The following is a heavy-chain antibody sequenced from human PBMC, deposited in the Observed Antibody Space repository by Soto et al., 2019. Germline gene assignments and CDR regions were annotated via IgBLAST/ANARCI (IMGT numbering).Heavy chain of an antibody. J-gene: IGHJ4*02. CDR2: ISGSGGST. Sequence: PGGSLRLSCAGSGFTFSNYAMSWVRQPPGKGLAWVSAISGSGGSTYYADSVKGRFTISRDNSKNTLDLQMNSLRAEDTALYYCAKVHVGATGSFDYWGQGTLVTVSS. D-gene: IGHD1-26*01. CDR1: GFTFSNYA. CDR3: AKVHVGATGSFDY. V-gene: IGHV3-23*01.